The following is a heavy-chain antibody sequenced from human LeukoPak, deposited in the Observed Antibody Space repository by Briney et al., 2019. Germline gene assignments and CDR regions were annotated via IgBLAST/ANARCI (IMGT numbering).Heavy chain of an antibody. CDR2: INAGNGNT. D-gene: IGHD6-19*01. CDR3: ARDATSGWYDY. CDR1: GYTFTSYA. Sequence: ASVKVSCKAFGYTFTSYAMHWVRQAPGQRLEWMGWINAGNGNTRYSQKFQGRVTITRDTSASTAYMELSSLRSEDTAVYFCARDATSGWYDYWGQGTLVTVSS. V-gene: IGHV1-3*01. J-gene: IGHJ4*02.